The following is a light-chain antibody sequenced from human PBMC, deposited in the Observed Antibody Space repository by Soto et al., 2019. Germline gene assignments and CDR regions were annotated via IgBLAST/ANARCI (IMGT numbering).Light chain of an antibody. J-gene: IGLJ1*01. CDR3: CSFAGPQSFEV. CDR1: SSDIGGYTY. V-gene: IGLV2-11*01. Sequence: QSALTQPRSVSGSPGQSVTISCTGTSSDIGGYTYVSWYQQHPGKAPKVIIYDVSERPSGGPDRFSGSKSGNTASLTISGLQPEDEADYYCCSFAGPQSFEVFGEGTKVTVL. CDR2: DVS.